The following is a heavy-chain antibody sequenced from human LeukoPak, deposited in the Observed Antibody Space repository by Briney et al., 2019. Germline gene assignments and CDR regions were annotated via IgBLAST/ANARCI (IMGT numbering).Heavy chain of an antibody. CDR3: ARGYSRVVVTASFDY. CDR1: GFTFSSYS. CDR2: VNHGGST. J-gene: IGHJ4*02. V-gene: IGHV4-34*01. Sequence: GSLRLSCAASGFTFSSYSMNWVRQPPGKGLEWIGEVNHGGSTNYNPSLKSRVTMSVDTSKKQFSLNLSSVTAADTAVYYCARGYSRVVVTASFDYWGRGTLVTVSS. D-gene: IGHD2-15*01.